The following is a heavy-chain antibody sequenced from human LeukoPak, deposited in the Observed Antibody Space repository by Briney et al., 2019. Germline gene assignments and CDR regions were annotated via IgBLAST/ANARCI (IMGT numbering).Heavy chain of an antibody. CDR1: GFTVSSYY. Sequence: GGSLRLSCAASGFTVSSYYMNWVRQAPGKELEWVSVIYTGGGRYYADSVRGRFTISRDTSKNMVFLQMNSLRGEDTAVYYCARGGVARPDYWGQGTLVTVSS. J-gene: IGHJ4*02. V-gene: IGHV3-53*01. CDR2: IYTGGGR. CDR3: ARGGVARPDY. D-gene: IGHD6-6*01.